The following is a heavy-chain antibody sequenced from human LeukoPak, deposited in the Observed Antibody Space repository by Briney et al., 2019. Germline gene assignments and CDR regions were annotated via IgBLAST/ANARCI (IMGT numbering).Heavy chain of an antibody. D-gene: IGHD3-10*01. J-gene: IGHJ4*02. CDR1: GGSISSSSYY. Sequence: SETLSLTCTVSGGSISSSSYYWGWIRQPPGKGLEWIGSIYYSGSTYYNPSLKSLVTISVDTSKNQFSLKLSSVTAADTAVYYCARDNRYYYGSGNPYFDYWGQGTLVIVSS. V-gene: IGHV4-39*07. CDR2: IYYSGST. CDR3: ARDNRYYYGSGNPYFDY.